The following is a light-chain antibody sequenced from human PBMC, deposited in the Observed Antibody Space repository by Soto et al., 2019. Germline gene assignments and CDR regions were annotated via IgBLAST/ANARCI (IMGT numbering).Light chain of an antibody. J-gene: IGKJ2*03. CDR1: QSVSSN. V-gene: IGKV3-15*01. CDR3: QQYNNWPC. Sequence: EIVITQSPATLSVSPGERATLACRASQSVSSNLAWYQQKPGQAPRLLIYGASTRATGIPARFSGSGSGTEFTLTISSLQSEDFAVYYCQQYNNWPCFGQGTKVEIK. CDR2: GAS.